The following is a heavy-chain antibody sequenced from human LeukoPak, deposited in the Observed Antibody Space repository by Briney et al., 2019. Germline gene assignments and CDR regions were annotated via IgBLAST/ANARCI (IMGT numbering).Heavy chain of an antibody. CDR1: GFTLSDYW. J-gene: IGHJ6*02. V-gene: IGHV3-74*01. Sequence: QSGGPLRLSCGPSGFTLSDYWMCLVRQAPGELVLLGSRINGDGSSTAYAASVKGRFTISRDKAKNTLYLQMDSLRVEDPGVYYCTRDWRHGAMDAWGPGTTVTV. CDR3: TRDWRHGAMDA. D-gene: IGHD3-3*01. CDR2: INGDGSST.